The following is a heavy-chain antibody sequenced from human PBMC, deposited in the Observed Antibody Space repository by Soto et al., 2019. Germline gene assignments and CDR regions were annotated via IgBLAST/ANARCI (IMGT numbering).Heavy chain of an antibody. V-gene: IGHV3-7*01. J-gene: IGHJ4*02. D-gene: IGHD1-26*01. CDR2: IRQHGNVK. Sequence: EVHLVNSGGGLVQPGGSLRLSCAASGFTFNNYWMTWVRQAPGKGLAWVANIRQHGNVKYYVDSVRGRFTISRDNANNSLYLQINTLRVEHRAVYYFAMWVGHGDVYWGQGTLVTVSS. CDR1: GFTFNNYW. CDR3: AMWVGHGDVY.